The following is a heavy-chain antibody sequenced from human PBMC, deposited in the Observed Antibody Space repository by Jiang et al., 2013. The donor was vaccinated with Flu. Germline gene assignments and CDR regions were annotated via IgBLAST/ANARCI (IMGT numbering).Heavy chain of an antibody. CDR1: GGSISSGYY. V-gene: IGHV4-38-2*02. CDR2: IYHSGST. J-gene: IGHJ4*02. CDR3: ARENWSNYYDSRD. D-gene: IGHD3-22*01. Sequence: PGLVKPSQTLSLTCTVSGGSISSGYYWGWIRQPPGKGLEWIGSIYHSGSTYYNPSLKSRVTISVDTSKNQFSLKLSSVTAADTAVYYCARENWSNYYDSRDWGQGTLVTVSS.